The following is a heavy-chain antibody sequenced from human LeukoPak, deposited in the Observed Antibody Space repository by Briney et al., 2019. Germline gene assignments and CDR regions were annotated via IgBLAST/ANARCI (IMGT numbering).Heavy chain of an antibody. CDR2: ISGSGGST. V-gene: IGHV3-23*01. J-gene: IGHJ5*02. Sequence: GGSLRLSCAASGFTFSSYVMSCVRQAPGKGLEWVSGISGSGGSTNYADSVKGRFTISRDNSKNTLYLQMNSLRAEDTAVYYCAKDTPYCSSTSCYEERWFDPWGQGTLVTVSS. CDR1: GFTFSSYV. CDR3: AKDTPYCSSTSCYEERWFDP. D-gene: IGHD2-2*01.